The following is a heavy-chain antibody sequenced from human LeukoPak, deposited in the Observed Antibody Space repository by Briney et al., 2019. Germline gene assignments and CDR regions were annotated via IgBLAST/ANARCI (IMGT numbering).Heavy chain of an antibody. Sequence: ASVKVSCKASGGTFSSYAISWVRQAPGQGLEWMGGIIPIFGTANYAQKFQGRVTITADESTSTAYMELSSLRSEDTAVYYCARGLRILDDFWSGYYYYFDYWGQGTLVTVSS. CDR2: IIPIFGTA. V-gene: IGHV1-69*13. J-gene: IGHJ4*02. CDR3: ARGLRILDDFWSGYYYYFDY. D-gene: IGHD3-3*01. CDR1: GGTFSSYA.